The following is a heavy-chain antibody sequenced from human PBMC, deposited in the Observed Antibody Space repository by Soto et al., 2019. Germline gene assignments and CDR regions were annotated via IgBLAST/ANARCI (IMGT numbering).Heavy chain of an antibody. J-gene: IGHJ3*02. Sequence: QVHLVQSGPEVKKPGSSVKVSCAVSGGTFSNYAITWVRQAPGQGLEWLGGAIPVYGTTNYAKNFQGRVTIIAGESATTTFMELSSLRSDDTAVYYCARRGVANSRDAFDIWGQGTLVTVS. V-gene: IGHV1-69*01. CDR1: GGTFSNYA. CDR3: ARRGVANSRDAFDI. CDR2: AIPVYGTT. D-gene: IGHD1-26*01.